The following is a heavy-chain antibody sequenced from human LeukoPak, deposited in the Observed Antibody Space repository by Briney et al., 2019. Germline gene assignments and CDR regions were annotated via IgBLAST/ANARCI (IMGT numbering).Heavy chain of an antibody. D-gene: IGHD6-19*01. J-gene: IGHJ4*02. CDR1: GGSISSSSYY. Sequence: SETLSLTCTVSGGSISSSSYYWGWIHQPPGKGLEWIGSIFYSGSTYYNPSLKSRVTISIDTSENQFSLKLSSVTAADTAVYYCATTPALAVAGTLDPKEWGQGTLVTVSS. CDR3: ATTPALAVAGTLDPKE. V-gene: IGHV4-39*01. CDR2: IFYSGST.